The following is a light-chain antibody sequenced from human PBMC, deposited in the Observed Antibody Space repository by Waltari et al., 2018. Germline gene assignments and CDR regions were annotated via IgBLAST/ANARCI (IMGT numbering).Light chain of an antibody. Sequence: DIQMTQSPASLAASLGDRVTITCRPSQSVTTSLNWYQQKSGEPPKVLISAAFSFESGVPSRFSGSGSGTDFTLTITHLQPEDVAPYFCQQSHSPPFTFGPGTKV. CDR3: QQSHSPPFT. CDR2: AAF. J-gene: IGKJ3*01. V-gene: IGKV1-39*01. CDR1: QSVTTS.